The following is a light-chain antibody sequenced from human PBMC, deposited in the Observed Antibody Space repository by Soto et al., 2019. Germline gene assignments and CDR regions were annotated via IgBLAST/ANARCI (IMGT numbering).Light chain of an antibody. J-gene: IGKJ1*01. Sequence: DIVMTQSPDSLAVSLGERATLNCKSSQSVLYSSNNKNYLAWYQQKPGQPPKLLIYWASTRESGVPDRFSGSGSGTDFTLAISSLQAADVAVYYCQQYYSTPLTFGQGTKVEIK. CDR1: QSVLYSSNNKNY. V-gene: IGKV4-1*01. CDR3: QQYYSTPLT. CDR2: WAS.